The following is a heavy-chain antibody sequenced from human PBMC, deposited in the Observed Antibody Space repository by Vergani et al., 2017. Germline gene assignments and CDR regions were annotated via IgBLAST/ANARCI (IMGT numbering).Heavy chain of an antibody. CDR2: IYTSGST. D-gene: IGHD7-27*01. CDR1: GGSISSGSYY. J-gene: IGHJ3*02. V-gene: IGHV4-61*02. CDR3: ARENYWGYAFDI. Sequence: QVQLQESGPGLVKPSQTLSLTCTVSGGSISSGSYYWSWIRQPAGKGLEWIGRIYTSGSTNYNPSLKSRVTISVDTSKNQFSLKLSSVTAADTAVYYCARENYWGYAFDIWGQGTMVTVSS.